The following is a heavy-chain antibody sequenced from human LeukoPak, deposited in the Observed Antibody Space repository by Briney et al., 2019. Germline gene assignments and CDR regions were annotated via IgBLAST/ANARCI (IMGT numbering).Heavy chain of an antibody. CDR3: ARRGGSGGFDY. CDR1: GGSISSSSYY. D-gene: IGHD2-15*01. CDR2: IYYSGST. Sequence: PSETLSLTCTVSGGSISSSSYYWGWIRQPPGKGLEWIGSIYYSGSTYYNPSLKSRVTISVDTSKNQFSLKLSSVTAADTAVYYCARRGGSGGFDYWGQGTLVTVSS. V-gene: IGHV4-39*01. J-gene: IGHJ4*02.